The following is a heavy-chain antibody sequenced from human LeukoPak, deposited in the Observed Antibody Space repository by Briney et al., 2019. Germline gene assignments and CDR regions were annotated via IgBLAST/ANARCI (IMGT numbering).Heavy chain of an antibody. Sequence: SETLSLTCTVSGGSISSGGYYWSWIRQHPGKGLEWIGYIYYSGSTYYNPSLKSRVTISVDTSKNQFSLKLSSVTAADTAVYYCARDLTGEGYYDYWGQETLVTVSS. V-gene: IGHV4-31*03. J-gene: IGHJ4*02. CDR1: GGSISSGGYY. CDR2: IYYSGST. CDR3: ARDLTGEGYYDY. D-gene: IGHD7-27*01.